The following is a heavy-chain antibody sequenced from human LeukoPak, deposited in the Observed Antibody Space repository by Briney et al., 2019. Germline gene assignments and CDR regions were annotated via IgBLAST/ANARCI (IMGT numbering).Heavy chain of an antibody. CDR1: GFTISTFA. CDR3: ARVRYDSTPDPSN. Sequence: GRSLRLSCAASGFTISTFAMHWVRQAPGKGLEWVAVISFDGDEKYYPDSVKGRFTVSRDISTNTLYLQMISLRDVDTAVCYCARVRYDSTPDPSNWGQGTLVTVSS. J-gene: IGHJ4*02. V-gene: IGHV3-30*04. CDR2: ISFDGDEK. D-gene: IGHD3-22*01.